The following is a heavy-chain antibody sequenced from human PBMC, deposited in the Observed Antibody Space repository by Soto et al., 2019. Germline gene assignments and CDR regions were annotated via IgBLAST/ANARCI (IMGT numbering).Heavy chain of an antibody. J-gene: IGHJ4*02. V-gene: IGHV4-34*01. Sequence: SECLSLTCVVYGGSSSDFYWIWIRQPPGKGLEWIGEMNHSGSTNYNPSLKSRVTISVDTSKNQFSLKLSSVTAADTAVYYCARRRYYDILTGYRPPFDYWGQGTLVTVSS. CDR2: MNHSGST. CDR3: ARRRYYDILTGYRPPFDY. CDR1: GGSSSDFY. D-gene: IGHD3-9*01.